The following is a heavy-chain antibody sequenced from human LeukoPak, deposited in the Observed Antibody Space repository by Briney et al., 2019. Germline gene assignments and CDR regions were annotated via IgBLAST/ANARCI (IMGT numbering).Heavy chain of an antibody. D-gene: IGHD3-22*01. Sequence: PSETLSLTCAVYGGSFSGYYWSWIRQPPGKGLEWIGEINHSGSTNYNPSLKCRVTISVDTSKNQFSLKLSCVTGADTAVYYCASPPGPYDSSGYYDDGKYFQHWGQGTLVTVSS. CDR1: GGSFSGYY. J-gene: IGHJ1*01. CDR3: ASPPGPYDSSGYYDDGKYFQH. V-gene: IGHV4-34*01. CDR2: INHSGST.